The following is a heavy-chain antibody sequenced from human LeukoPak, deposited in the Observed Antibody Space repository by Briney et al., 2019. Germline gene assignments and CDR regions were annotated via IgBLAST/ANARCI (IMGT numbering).Heavy chain of an antibody. CDR3: TTDKAWWAPGSYFEF. CDR2: IKSNPDGGTT. D-gene: IGHD2-8*02. Sequence: GGSLRLSCGGSGXTFSHAWMSWVRQAPGKGLEWVGRIKSNPDGGTTDYGAPVKGRFSISRDDSKSTLYLQMNSLHTDDTAVYYCTTDKAWWAPGSYFEFWGQGSLVTVSS. J-gene: IGHJ4*02. CDR1: GXTFSHAW. V-gene: IGHV3-15*01.